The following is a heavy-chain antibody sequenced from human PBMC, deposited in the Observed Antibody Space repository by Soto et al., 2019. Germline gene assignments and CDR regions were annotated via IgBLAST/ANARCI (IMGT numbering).Heavy chain of an antibody. CDR1: GFTFSSYS. CDR3: ARITTGDDSWGMDV. CDR2: ISSSTSYI. J-gene: IGHJ6*02. V-gene: IGHV3-21*01. D-gene: IGHD4-17*01. Sequence: GALRLSCAASGFTFSSYSMNWVRQAPGKGLEWVSSISSSTSYIDYADSVKGRFTISRDNTKNSLYLQMNSLRAEDTALYYCARITTGDDSWGMDVWGQGTTVTVSS.